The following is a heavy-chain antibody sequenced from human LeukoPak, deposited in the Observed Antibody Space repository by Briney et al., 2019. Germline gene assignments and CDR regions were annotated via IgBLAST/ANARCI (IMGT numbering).Heavy chain of an antibody. V-gene: IGHV3-23*01. CDR3: AKHIISQLVDPIIFDY. Sequence: GGSLRLSCAASGFTFSSYAMSWVRQAPGKGLEWVSAISGSGGSTYYADSVKGRFTISRDNSKNTLYLQMNSLRAEDTAVYYCAKHIISQLVDPIIFDYWGQGTLVTVSS. D-gene: IGHD6-13*01. CDR1: GFTFSSYA. J-gene: IGHJ4*02. CDR2: ISGSGGST.